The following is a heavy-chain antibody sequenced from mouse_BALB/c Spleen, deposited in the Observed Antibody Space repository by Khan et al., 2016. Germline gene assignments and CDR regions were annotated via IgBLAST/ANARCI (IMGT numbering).Heavy chain of an antibody. CDR1: GHSITRGYY. CDR3: ARDNSFHY. CDR2: ISYDGSN. V-gene: IGHV3-6*02. J-gene: IGHJ2*01. Sequence: EVQLQESGPGLVQPSQSLPLTCSVTGHSITRGYYLNWIRQFPGNKLEWMGYISYDGSNNYNPSLKNRISITRDTSKNQFFLKLNSVTTEDTATYYCARDNSFHYWGQGSTLTSSS.